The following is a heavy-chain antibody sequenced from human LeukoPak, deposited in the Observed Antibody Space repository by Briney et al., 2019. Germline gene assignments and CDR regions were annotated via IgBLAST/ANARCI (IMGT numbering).Heavy chain of an antibody. J-gene: IGHJ4*02. CDR2: ISVSGGNT. V-gene: IGHV3-23*01. D-gene: IGHD3-9*01. Sequence: GGSLRLSCEASGFTFSSYGMSWVRQAPGKGLEWVLGISVSGGNTFYADSVKGRFTISRDNSKNTLYLQMNSLRAEDTAVYYCAKRRTNYDILTGDFDYWGQGTLVTVSS. CDR1: GFTFSSYG. CDR3: AKRRTNYDILTGDFDY.